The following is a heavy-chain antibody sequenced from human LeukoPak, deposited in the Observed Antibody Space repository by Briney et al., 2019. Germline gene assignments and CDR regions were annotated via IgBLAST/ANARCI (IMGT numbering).Heavy chain of an antibody. CDR2: MYHNGST. CDR3: ARQPSGRMWLQQGGWFDP. CDR1: GGSISSISYY. V-gene: IGHV4-39*01. D-gene: IGHD5-24*01. Sequence: SETLSLTCTVSGGSISSISYYWGWIRQPPGKGLEWIGSMYHNGSTYYNPSLKSRVTISVDTSKNQFSLKLTSVTAADTAVYYCARQPSGRMWLQQGGWFDPWGQGTLVTVSS. J-gene: IGHJ5*02.